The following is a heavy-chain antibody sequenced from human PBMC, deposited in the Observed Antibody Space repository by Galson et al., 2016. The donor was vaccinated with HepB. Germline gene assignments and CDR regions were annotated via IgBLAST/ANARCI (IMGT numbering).Heavy chain of an antibody. CDR3: ARQGCGTTSCHTVDS. Sequence: QSGAEVKKPGESLRISCKGSGYSFTSYWITWVRQMPGKGLEWMGSIDPSDSYTTYSPSCQGRVTISADKPIDTAYLQWSSLKASDTAMYYCARQGCGTTSCHTVDSWGQGTLVAVSS. J-gene: IGHJ4*02. CDR1: GYSFTSYW. D-gene: IGHD2-2*01. V-gene: IGHV5-10-1*01. CDR2: IDPSDSYT.